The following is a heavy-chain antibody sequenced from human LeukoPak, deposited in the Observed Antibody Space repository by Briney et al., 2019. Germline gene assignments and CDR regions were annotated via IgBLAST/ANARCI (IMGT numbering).Heavy chain of an antibody. CDR2: IYCNGGT. V-gene: IGHV4-39*01. CDR1: GGSISSTYY. CDR3: ARRTVADYSDYFDF. D-gene: IGHD2-15*01. Sequence: SETLSLTCTVSGGSISSTYYWGWIRQPPGKGLEWIGSIYCNGGTYDNPSLRSRVTISVDTSKNQFSLKLNSVTAADTAVYYCARRTVADYSDYFDFWGQGTLVTVSS. J-gene: IGHJ4*02.